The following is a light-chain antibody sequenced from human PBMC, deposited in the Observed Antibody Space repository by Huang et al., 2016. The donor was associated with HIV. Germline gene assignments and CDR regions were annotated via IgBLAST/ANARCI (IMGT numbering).Light chain of an antibody. CDR3: QQRSNWPPSLT. CDR1: QSVDRY. V-gene: IGKV3-11*01. Sequence: EIVLTQSPATLSLSPGEGATLACRASQSVDRYLAWYQQKTGQAPRLLMYDASNRATGIPARFSGSGSGTDFTITISSLEPEDFAVYYCQQRSNWPPSLTFGGGTKVEIK. J-gene: IGKJ4*01. CDR2: DAS.